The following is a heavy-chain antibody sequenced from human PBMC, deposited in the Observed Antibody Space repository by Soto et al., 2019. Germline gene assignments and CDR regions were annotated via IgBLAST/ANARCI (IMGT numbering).Heavy chain of an antibody. V-gene: IGHV3-48*01. CDR1: GFTFSSYN. Sequence: GGSLRLSCAASGFTFSSYNMNWVRRAPGKGLEWVSYISSTSSTIYYADSVKGRFAISRDNAKNSLYLQMNSLRAEDTAVYYCARAHCGGGSCYSWVTWFDPWGQGTLVTVSS. J-gene: IGHJ5*02. CDR3: ARAHCGGGSCYSWVTWFDP. CDR2: ISSTSSTI. D-gene: IGHD2-15*01.